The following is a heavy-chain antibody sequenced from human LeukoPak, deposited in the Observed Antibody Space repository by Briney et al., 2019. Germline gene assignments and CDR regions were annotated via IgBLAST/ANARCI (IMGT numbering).Heavy chain of an antibody. CDR3: ARAGNTWFDP. Sequence: SETLSLTCTVSGDSISGYYWSWIRQPPGKGLEWIGYIFSSGSASYNPSLKSRATLSIDTSKNQFSLNLTSVTAADTAFYYCARAGNTWFDPWGQGTLVTVSS. V-gene: IGHV4-59*08. CDR2: IFSSGSA. CDR1: GDSISGYY. J-gene: IGHJ5*02.